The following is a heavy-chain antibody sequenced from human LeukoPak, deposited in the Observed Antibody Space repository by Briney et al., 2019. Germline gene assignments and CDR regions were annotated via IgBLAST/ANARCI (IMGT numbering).Heavy chain of an antibody. CDR3: ARGERPGGLNWFDP. D-gene: IGHD4-23*01. CDR1: GGSISRSSYY. V-gene: IGHV4-39*07. Sequence: SETLSLTCTVSGGSISRSSYYWGWIRQPPGKGLEWIGSIYYSGSTYYNPSLKSRVTISVDTSKNQFSLKLSSVTAADTAVYYCARGERPGGLNWFDPWGQGTLVTVSS. CDR2: IYYSGST. J-gene: IGHJ5*02.